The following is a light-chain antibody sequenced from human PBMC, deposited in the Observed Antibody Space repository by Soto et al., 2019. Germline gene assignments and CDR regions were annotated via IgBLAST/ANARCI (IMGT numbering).Light chain of an antibody. CDR2: EVS. J-gene: IGLJ1*01. CDR1: SSDVGGYNY. Sequence: QSALTPPASVSGSPGQSITISCTGTSSDVGGYNYVSWYQQHPGKAPKLMIYEVSNRPSGVSNRFSGSKSGNTASLTISGIQAEDEADYYCSSYTSRSTLYVFGTGTKLTVL. V-gene: IGLV2-14*01. CDR3: SSYTSRSTLYV.